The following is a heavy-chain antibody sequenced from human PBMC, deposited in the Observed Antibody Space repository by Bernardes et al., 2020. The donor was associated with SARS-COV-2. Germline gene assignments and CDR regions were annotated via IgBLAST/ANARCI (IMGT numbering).Heavy chain of an antibody. D-gene: IGHD3-10*01. CDR1: GGSISSGSYY. V-gene: IGHV4-61*02. CDR2: IYTSGST. Sequence: SETLSLTCTVSGGSISSGSYYWSWIRQPAGKGLEWIGRIYTSGSTNYNPSLKSRVTISVDTSKNQFSLKLSSVTAADTAVYYCARDITMVRGVIITWYFERWGRGTLVTVSS. J-gene: IGHJ2*01. CDR3: ARDITMVRGVIITWYFER.